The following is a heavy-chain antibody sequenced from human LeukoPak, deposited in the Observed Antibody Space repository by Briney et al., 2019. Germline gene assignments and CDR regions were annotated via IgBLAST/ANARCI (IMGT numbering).Heavy chain of an antibody. CDR2: IYYSGST. CDR1: GGSISSSSYY. D-gene: IGHD7-27*01. Sequence: SETLSLTCTVSGGSISSSSYYWGWIRQPPGKGLEWIGSIYYSGSTYYNPSLKSRVTISVDTSKNQFSLKLSSVTAADTAVYYCARAQLGTPYYYYYGMDVWGQGTTVTVSS. J-gene: IGHJ6*02. V-gene: IGHV4-39*07. CDR3: ARAQLGTPYYYYYGMDV.